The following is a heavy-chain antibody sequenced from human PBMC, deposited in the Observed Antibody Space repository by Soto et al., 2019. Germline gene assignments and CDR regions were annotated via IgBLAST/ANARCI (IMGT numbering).Heavy chain of an antibody. CDR3: ARGYVGIVATEEIYYYYGMDV. CDR2: IIPIFGTA. V-gene: IGHV1-69*13. CDR1: GGTFSSYA. J-gene: IGHJ6*02. Sequence: GASVKVSCKASGGTFSSYAISWVRQAPGQGLEWMGGIIPIFGTANYAQKFQGRVTITADESTSTAYMELSSLRSEDTAVYYCARGYVGIVATEEIYYYYGMDVWGQGTTVTVSS. D-gene: IGHD5-12*01.